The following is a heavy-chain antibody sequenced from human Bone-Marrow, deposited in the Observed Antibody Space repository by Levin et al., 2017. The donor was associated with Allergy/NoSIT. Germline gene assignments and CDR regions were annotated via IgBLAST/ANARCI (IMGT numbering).Heavy chain of an antibody. D-gene: IGHD5-18*01. V-gene: IGHV3-15*01. CDR3: TTLGDTAMAYWYFDL. J-gene: IGHJ2*01. CDR1: GFTFSNAW. CDR2: IKSKTDGGTT. Sequence: GGSLRLSCAASGFTFSNAWMSWVRQAPGKGLEWVGRIKSKTDGGTTDYAAPVKGRFTISRDDSKNTLYLQMNSLKTEDTAVYYCTTLGDTAMAYWYFDLWGRGTLVTVSS.